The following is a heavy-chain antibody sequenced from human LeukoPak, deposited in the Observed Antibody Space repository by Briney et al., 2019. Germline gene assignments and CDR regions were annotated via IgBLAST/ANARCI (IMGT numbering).Heavy chain of an antibody. J-gene: IGHJ3*02. V-gene: IGHV1-3*01. Sequence: ASVNDSFKASGYTFPNYARHWVRQAPGQRLEWMGWINAGNGNTKYSHKFQGRVTITRYPSASTVYMEMSSLRSEDTAVYYCARVELLWFGESVTAFDIWGQGKMVTVSS. CDR3: ARVELLWFGESVTAFDI. CDR2: INAGNGNT. CDR1: GYTFPNYA. D-gene: IGHD3-10*01.